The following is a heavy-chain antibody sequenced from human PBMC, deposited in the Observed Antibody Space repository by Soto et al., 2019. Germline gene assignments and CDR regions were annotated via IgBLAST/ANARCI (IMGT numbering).Heavy chain of an antibody. D-gene: IGHD2-21*02. CDR3: ARVSVWHIVVVTATYYYCGMDV. CDR1: GYTFTSYD. J-gene: IGHJ6*02. V-gene: IGHV1-8*01. CDR2: MNPNSGNT. Sequence: GASVKVSCKASGYTFTSYDINWVRQATGQGLEWMGWMNPNSGNTGYAQKFQGRVTMTRNTSISTAYMELSSLRSEDTAVYYCARVSVWHIVVVTATYYYCGMDVWGQGTTVTVSS.